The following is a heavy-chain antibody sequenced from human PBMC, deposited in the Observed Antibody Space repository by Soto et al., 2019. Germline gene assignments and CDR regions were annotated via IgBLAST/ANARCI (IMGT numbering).Heavy chain of an antibody. CDR2: INAGNGNT. V-gene: IGHV1-3*01. J-gene: IGHJ4*02. CDR1: VGTFSSYT. CDR3: ARDLGGWPDY. D-gene: IGHD2-15*01. Sequence: ASVKVSSKPSVGTFSSYTISWVRQAPGQRLEWMGWINAGNGNTKYSQKFQGRVTITRDTSASTAYMELSSLRSEDTAVYYCARDLGGWPDYWGQGTLVTVSS.